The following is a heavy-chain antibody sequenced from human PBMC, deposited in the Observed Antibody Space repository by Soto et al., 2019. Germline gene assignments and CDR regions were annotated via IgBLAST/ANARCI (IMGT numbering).Heavy chain of an antibody. CDR2: ISAYNGNT. V-gene: IGHV1-18*01. CDR3: AAVYGSGSLRGYFDY. D-gene: IGHD3-10*01. Sequence: ASVKVSCKASGYTFTSYGISWVRQAPGQGLEWMGWISAYNGNTNYAQKLQGRVTMTTDTSTSTAYMELRSLRSDDTAVYYCAAVYGSGSLRGYFDYWGQGTLVTVSS. J-gene: IGHJ4*02. CDR1: GYTFTSYG.